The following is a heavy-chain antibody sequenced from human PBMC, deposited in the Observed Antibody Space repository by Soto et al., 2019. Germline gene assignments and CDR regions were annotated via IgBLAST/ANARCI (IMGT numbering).Heavy chain of an antibody. Sequence: ASVKVSCKASGYTFTSYGISWVRQAPGQGLEWMGWISAYNGNTNYAQKLQGRVTMTTDTSTSTAYMELRSLRSDDTAVYYCARDPRGCSGGSCYYYYYGMDVWGQGTTVTSP. CDR2: ISAYNGNT. D-gene: IGHD2-15*01. CDR1: GYTFTSYG. V-gene: IGHV1-18*01. J-gene: IGHJ6*02. CDR3: ARDPRGCSGGSCYYYYYGMDV.